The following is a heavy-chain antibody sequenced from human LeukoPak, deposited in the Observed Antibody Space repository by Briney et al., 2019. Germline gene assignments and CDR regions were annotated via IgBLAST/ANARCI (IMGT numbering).Heavy chain of an antibody. CDR3: ARGPSAPRPAAGRQWGVFDP. J-gene: IGHJ5*02. Sequence: PSETLSLTCAVYGGSFSGYYWSWIRQPPGKGLEWIGEINHSGSTNYNPSLKSRVTISVDTSKNQFSLKLSSVTAADAAVYYCARGPSAPRPAAGRQWGVFDPWGQGTLVTVSS. CDR1: GGSFSGYY. D-gene: IGHD6-13*01. CDR2: INHSGST. V-gene: IGHV4-34*01.